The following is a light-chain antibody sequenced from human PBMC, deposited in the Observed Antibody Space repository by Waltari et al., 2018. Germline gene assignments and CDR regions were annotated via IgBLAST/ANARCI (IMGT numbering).Light chain of an antibody. CDR3: SSYAGNHVV. CDR2: EVS. J-gene: IGLJ2*01. CDR1: SSDDGGYNF. V-gene: IGLV2-8*01. Sequence: QSALTQPPSASGSPGQSVTISCTGTSSDDGGYNFVSWYHQHPGKAPKLMIYEVSKRPSGVPDRFSGSKSGNTASLTVSGLQPEDEADYYCSSYAGNHVVFGGGTKLTVL.